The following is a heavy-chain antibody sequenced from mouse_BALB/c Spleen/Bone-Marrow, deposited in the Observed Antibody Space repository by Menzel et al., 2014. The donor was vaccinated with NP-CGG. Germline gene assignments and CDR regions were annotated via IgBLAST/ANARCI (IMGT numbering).Heavy chain of an antibody. CDR2: INPGSGGT. CDR3: ARGGDYGFIDY. Sequence: QVQLQQSGAELVRPGTSVKVSCKASGYAFTNYLIEWVKQRPGQGLEWIGVINPGSGGTNYNEKFKGKATLTADKSSSTAYMRLSSLTSDDSAVYFCARGGDYGFIDYWGQGTSVTVSS. CDR1: GYAFTNYL. J-gene: IGHJ4*01. D-gene: IGHD1-2*01. V-gene: IGHV1-54*01.